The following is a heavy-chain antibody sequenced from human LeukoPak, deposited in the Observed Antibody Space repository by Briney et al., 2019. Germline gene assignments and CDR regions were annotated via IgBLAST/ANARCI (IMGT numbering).Heavy chain of an antibody. Sequence: ASVKVSCKASGGTFSSYAISWVRQAPGQGLEWMGGIIPIFGTANYAQKFQGRVTITADESTSTAYMELSSLRSEDTAVYYCAREVRGDDYYYYYMDVWGKGTTVTVSS. CDR3: AREVRGDDYYYYYMDV. CDR2: IIPIFGTA. J-gene: IGHJ6*03. D-gene: IGHD3-10*01. V-gene: IGHV1-69*13. CDR1: GGTFSSYA.